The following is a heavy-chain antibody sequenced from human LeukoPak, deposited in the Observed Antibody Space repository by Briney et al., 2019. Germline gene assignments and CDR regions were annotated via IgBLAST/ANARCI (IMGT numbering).Heavy chain of an antibody. CDR1: GYTFTGYY. CDR2: INPNSGGT. J-gene: IGHJ4*02. CDR3: ARERAVAGCDC. Sequence: ASVKVSCKASGYTFTGYYMHWVRQAPGQGLEWMGWINPNSGGTNYAQKFQGWVTMTRDTSISTACMELSRLRSDDTAVYYCARERAVAGCDCWGQGTLVTVSS. D-gene: IGHD6-19*01. V-gene: IGHV1-2*04.